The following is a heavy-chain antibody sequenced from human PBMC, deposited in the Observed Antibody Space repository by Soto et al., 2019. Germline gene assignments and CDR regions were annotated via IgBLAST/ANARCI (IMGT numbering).Heavy chain of an antibody. CDR2: INPSGGST. D-gene: IGHD5-18*01. Sequence: ASVKVSCKASGYTFTSYYMHWVRQAPGQGLEWMGIINPSGGSTGYAQKFQGRVTMTRDTSTSTVYMELSNLRSEDTAVYYCARGRGKYSYGYLFDYWGQGTLVTVSS. CDR3: ARGRGKYSYGYLFDY. V-gene: IGHV1-46*01. CDR1: GYTFTSYY. J-gene: IGHJ4*02.